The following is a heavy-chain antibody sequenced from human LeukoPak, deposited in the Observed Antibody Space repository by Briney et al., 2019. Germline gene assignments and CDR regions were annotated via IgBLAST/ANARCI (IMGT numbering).Heavy chain of an antibody. V-gene: IGHV4-34*01. CDR2: IYYSGST. CDR1: GGSFSGYY. Sequence: PSETLSLTCAVYGGSFSGYYWSWIRQPPGKGLEWIGSIYYSGSTYYNPSLKSRVTISVDTSKNQFSLKLSSVTAADTAVYYCARNTGFDYWGQGTLVTVSS. CDR3: ARNTGFDY. D-gene: IGHD4-17*01. J-gene: IGHJ4*02.